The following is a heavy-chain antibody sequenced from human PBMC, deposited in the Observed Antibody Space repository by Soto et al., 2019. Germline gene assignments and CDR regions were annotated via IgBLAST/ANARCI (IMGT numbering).Heavy chain of an antibody. V-gene: IGHV3-48*01. CDR3: ARDGGQWLKWFEP. CDR2: ISSSSSTI. D-gene: IGHD6-19*01. Sequence: LRLSCAASGFTFSSYSMNWVRQAPGKGLEWVSYISSSSSTIYYADSVKGRFTISRDNAKNSLYLQLNSLRAEDTAVYYCARDGGQWLKWFEPWGQGTLVTVSS. J-gene: IGHJ5*02. CDR1: GFTFSSYS.